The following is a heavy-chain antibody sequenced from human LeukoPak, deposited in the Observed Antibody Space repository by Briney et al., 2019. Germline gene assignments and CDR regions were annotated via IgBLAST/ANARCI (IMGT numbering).Heavy chain of an antibody. V-gene: IGHV4-59*01. Sequence: SETLSLTCTVSGGSISSYYWSWIRQPPGKGLEWIGYIYYRGSTKYNPSLKSRVTISVDTSKNQFSLKLSSVTAADTAVYYCARSDYCDSSGFFDYWGQGTLVTVSS. CDR2: IYYRGST. CDR3: ARSDYCDSSGFFDY. D-gene: IGHD3-22*01. J-gene: IGHJ4*02. CDR1: GGSISSYY.